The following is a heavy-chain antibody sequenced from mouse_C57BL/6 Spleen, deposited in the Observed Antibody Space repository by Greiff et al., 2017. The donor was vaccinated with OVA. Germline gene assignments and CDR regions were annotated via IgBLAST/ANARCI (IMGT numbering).Heavy chain of an antibody. CDR1: GYTFTSYW. D-gene: IGHD1-1*01. J-gene: IGHJ4*01. CDR3: AGEETTTETRYYYAMDY. Sequence: QVQLQQPGTELVKPGASVKLSCKASGYTFTSYWMHWVKQRPGQGLEWIGNINPSNGGTNYNEKFKSKATLTVDKSSSTVYMQLSSLTSEDSAVYYCAGEETTTETRYYYAMDYWGQGTSVTVSS. V-gene: IGHV1-53*01. CDR2: INPSNGGT.